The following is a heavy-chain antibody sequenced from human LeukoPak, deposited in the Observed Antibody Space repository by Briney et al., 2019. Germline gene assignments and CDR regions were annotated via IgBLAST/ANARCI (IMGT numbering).Heavy chain of an antibody. CDR3: AKDGSGYYDSMAPYYFDY. Sequence: PGGSLRLSCAASGFTFSSYAMSWVRQAPGKGLEWVSGISWNSGSIGYADSVKGRFTISRDNAKNSLYLQMNSLRAEDMALYYCAKDGSGYYDSMAPYYFDYWGQGTLVTVSS. CDR2: ISWNSGSI. D-gene: IGHD3-22*01. J-gene: IGHJ4*02. V-gene: IGHV3-9*03. CDR1: GFTFSSYA.